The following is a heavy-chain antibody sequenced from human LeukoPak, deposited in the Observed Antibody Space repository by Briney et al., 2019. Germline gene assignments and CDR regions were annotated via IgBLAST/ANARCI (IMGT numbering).Heavy chain of an antibody. Sequence: ASVKVSCKASGYTFIDYYMHWVRQAPGQGPEWMGVINPSGEGARFTNFAQRFQGRVTLTRDTSTSTVYMQLSSLTSDDTAVYYCARDVYSIAAAGTFDYWGQGTLVTVSS. CDR2: INPSGEGA. CDR3: ARDVYSIAAAGTFDY. V-gene: IGHV1-46*01. CDR1: GYTFIDYY. J-gene: IGHJ4*02. D-gene: IGHD6-13*01.